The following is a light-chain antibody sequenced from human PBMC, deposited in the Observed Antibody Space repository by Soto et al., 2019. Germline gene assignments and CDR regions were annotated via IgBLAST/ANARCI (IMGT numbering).Light chain of an antibody. CDR3: QRYNTVPWT. CDR2: GAS. V-gene: IGKV1-27*01. Sequence: DIQMTQSPSSLSAFVGDRVTITCRASLAISNYLAWYQQKPGKVPKLLIYGASTLQSGVASRFAGSGSGTEFSLTITSLQPEDVATYYCQRYNTVPWTFGQGTKVEIK. CDR1: LAISNY. J-gene: IGKJ1*01.